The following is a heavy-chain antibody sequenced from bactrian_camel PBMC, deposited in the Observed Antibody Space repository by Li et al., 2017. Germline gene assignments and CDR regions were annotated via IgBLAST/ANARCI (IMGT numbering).Heavy chain of an antibody. V-gene: IGHV3S40*01. CDR2: ITFSRGIA. CDR1: GYPENSYY. J-gene: IGHJ4*01. CDR3: ARAGTLSCMSLHHSTFTY. Sequence: VQLVESGGGSVQSGGSLRLSCAASGYPENSYYMAWFRQAPGTEREGVALITFSRGIAYYSNSVKGRFTISRGSAKNTVYLQMNNLQPDDTAMYYCARAGTLSCMSLHHSTFTYWGQGTQVTVS.